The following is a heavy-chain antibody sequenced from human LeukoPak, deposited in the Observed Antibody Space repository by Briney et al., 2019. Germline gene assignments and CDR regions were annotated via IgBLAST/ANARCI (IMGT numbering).Heavy chain of an antibody. V-gene: IGHV3-30-3*01. CDR1: GFTFVSYV. D-gene: IGHD6-13*01. CDR3: ARVYSSSWYDGYYFDY. CDR2: ISYDGSNK. J-gene: IGHJ4*02. Sequence: GGSLRLSGAASGFTFVSYVMHWFRQAPGKGLKWVAVISYDGSNKYYADSVKGRFTISRDNSKNTLYLQMNSLRAEDTAVYYCARVYSSSWYDGYYFDYWGQGTLVTVSS.